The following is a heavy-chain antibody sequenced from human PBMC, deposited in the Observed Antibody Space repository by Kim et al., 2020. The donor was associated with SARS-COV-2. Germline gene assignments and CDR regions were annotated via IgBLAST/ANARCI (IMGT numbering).Heavy chain of an antibody. Sequence: GGSLRLSCAASGLTFRNYGMHWVRQAPGKGLEWVADISYDGTIQYYGDSVEGRFTISRDNSKNTLYLQMNSLRVEDTAVYYCAKGPIAVVPGGKMWLDPWCQRTLVTVSS. CDR1: GLTFRNYG. V-gene: IGHV3-30*18. J-gene: IGHJ5*02. D-gene: IGHD2-2*01. CDR3: AKGPIAVVPGGKMWLDP. CDR2: ISYDGTIQ.